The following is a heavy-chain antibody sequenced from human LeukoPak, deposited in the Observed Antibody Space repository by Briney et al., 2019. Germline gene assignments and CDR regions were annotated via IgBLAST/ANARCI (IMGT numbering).Heavy chain of an antibody. V-gene: IGHV3-30*02. CDR1: GFTFRTYG. D-gene: IGHD2-8*01. J-gene: IGHJ5*02. CDR3: AKGASFCGTNGLCSRFDP. Sequence: PGGSLRLSCAASGFTFRTYGMHWVRQAPGKGLEWVAFFWFDGNRKYYAGSVKGRFIISRDNSKNTLSLQMNSLRAEDTAGYYCAKGASFCGTNGLCSRFDPWGQGTLVTVSS. CDR2: FWFDGNRK.